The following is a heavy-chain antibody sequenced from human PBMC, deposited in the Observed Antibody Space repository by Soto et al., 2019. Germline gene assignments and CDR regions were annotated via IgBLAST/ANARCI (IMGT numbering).Heavy chain of an antibody. J-gene: IGHJ4*02. CDR3: ARHGLGYCTNGVCLGY. CDR2: IDPSDSYT. Sequence: PGESLKISCKGSGYSFTSYWISWVRQMPGKGLEWMGRIDPSDSYTNYSPSFQGHVTISADKSISTAYLQWSSLKASDTAMYYCARHGLGYCTNGVCLGYWGQGTLVTVSS. D-gene: IGHD2-8*01. CDR1: GYSFTSYW. V-gene: IGHV5-10-1*01.